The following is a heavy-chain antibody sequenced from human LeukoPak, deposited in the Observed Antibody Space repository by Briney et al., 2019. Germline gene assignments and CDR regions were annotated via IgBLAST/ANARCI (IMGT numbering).Heavy chain of an antibody. Sequence: GGSLRLSCAASGFTFSNAWMSWVRQAPGKGLEWVGRIKSKTDGGTTDYAAPAKGRFTISRDDSKNTLYLQMNSLQTEDTAVYYCTTRRSSGWWVYWGQGTLVTVSS. CDR1: GFTFSNAW. J-gene: IGHJ4*02. D-gene: IGHD6-19*01. CDR3: TTRRSSGWWVY. V-gene: IGHV3-15*01. CDR2: IKSKTDGGTT.